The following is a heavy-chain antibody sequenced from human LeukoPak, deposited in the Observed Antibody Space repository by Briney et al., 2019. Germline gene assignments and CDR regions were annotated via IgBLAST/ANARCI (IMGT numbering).Heavy chain of an antibody. V-gene: IGHV3-30*18. CDR2: ISYDGSNK. D-gene: IGHD2-8*02. CDR3: AKFRISSAITGLAFDY. CDR1: GFTFSSYG. J-gene: IGHJ4*02. Sequence: PGRSLRLSCAASGFTFSSYGMHWVRQAPGKGLEWVAVISYDGSNKYYADSAKGRFTISRDNSKNTLYLQMNSLRAEDTAVYYCAKFRISSAITGLAFDYWGQGTLVTVSS.